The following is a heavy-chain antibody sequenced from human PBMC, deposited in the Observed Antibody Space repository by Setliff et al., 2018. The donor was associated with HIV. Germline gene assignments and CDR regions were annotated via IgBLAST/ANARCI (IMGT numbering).Heavy chain of an antibody. J-gene: IGHJ6*03. CDR1: GGFIKNSNYY. CDR2: IHYSGST. D-gene: IGHD3-10*01. CDR3: ARRGSGFFHYYYYMDV. V-gene: IGHV4-39*01. Sequence: PSETLSLTCTVYGGFIKNSNYYWGWIRQPPGKGLEWIGNIHYSGSTYYNPSLKSRVTISVDTSKNQFSLKLSSVTAADTAVYYCARRGSGFFHYYYYMDVWGKGTTVTVSS.